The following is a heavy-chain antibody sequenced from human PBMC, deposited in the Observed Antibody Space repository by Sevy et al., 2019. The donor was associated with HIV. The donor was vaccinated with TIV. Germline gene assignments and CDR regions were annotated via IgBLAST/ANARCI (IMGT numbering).Heavy chain of an antibody. V-gene: IGHV1-69*13. CDR3: ARAFPNILTGYYDY. Sequence: ASVKVSCKASGDTFSIYGISWVRQAPGQGLEWMGGIIPLFDTTNNAQKFHDRVTFTADESMSTAYMELSSLRSEDTTMYYCARAFPNILTGYYDYWGQGTLVTVSS. J-gene: IGHJ4*02. CDR1: GDTFSIYG. CDR2: IIPLFDTT. D-gene: IGHD3-9*01.